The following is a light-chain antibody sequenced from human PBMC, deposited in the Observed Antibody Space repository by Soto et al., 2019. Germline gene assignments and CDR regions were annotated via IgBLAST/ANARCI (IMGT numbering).Light chain of an antibody. CDR2: TND. CDR1: SPNIGSNT. CDR3: SSWDDNLDAEV. J-gene: IGLJ1*01. V-gene: IGLV1-44*01. Sequence: QCVLTQPPSASGTPGQRATIPCSGSSPNIGSNTVNWYQQLPGTAPKLLIYTNDQRPSGVPDRFSGPKSGTSASLAISGLQFEDEADYHCSSWDDNLDAEVFGAGTKVTVL.